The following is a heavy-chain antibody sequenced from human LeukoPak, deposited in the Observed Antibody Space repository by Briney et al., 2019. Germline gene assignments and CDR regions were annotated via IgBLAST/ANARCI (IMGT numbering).Heavy chain of an antibody. D-gene: IGHD1-26*01. CDR1: GFTFSGPA. Sequence: GGSLTLSCAASGFTFSGPAMHWVRQASGKGLEWVGRIRSKANNYATAYAASVKGRFTISRDDSKSTAYLQMNSLKTEDTAVYYCIQVGATSALEYWGQGTLVTVSS. V-gene: IGHV3-73*01. CDR3: IQVGATSALEY. J-gene: IGHJ4*02. CDR2: IRSKANNYAT.